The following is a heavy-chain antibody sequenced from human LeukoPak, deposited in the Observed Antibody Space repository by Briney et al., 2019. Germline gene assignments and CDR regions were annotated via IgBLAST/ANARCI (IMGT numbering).Heavy chain of an antibody. D-gene: IGHD1-26*01. J-gene: IGHJ6*02. CDR2: INWNGSGT. CDR3: AKHMRATNTYSFFGLDV. CDR1: GFTFKDYG. Sequence: GGSLRLSCAATGFTFKDYGMHWVRQPPGKGLEWVSSINWNGSGTDYADSVKGRFTTSRDNAKNSLYLQLSSLRPEDTALYYCAKHMRATNTYSFFGLDVWGQGTTVTVSS. V-gene: IGHV3-9*01.